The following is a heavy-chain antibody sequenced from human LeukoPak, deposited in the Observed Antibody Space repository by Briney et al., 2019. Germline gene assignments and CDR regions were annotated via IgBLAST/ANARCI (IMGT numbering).Heavy chain of an antibody. CDR1: GFAFSTYG. V-gene: IGHV3-30*02. D-gene: IGHD2-2*01. CDR2: IRSDGSKT. CDR3: AKRYCSSATCRSGMDV. Sequence: PGGSLRPSCAASGFAFSTYGMHGVRQAPGKGLEWVALIRSDGSKTYSADSVEGRFTISRDNSKNTLYLQMNSLGPEDTAVYYCAKRYCSSATCRSGMDVWGQGTTVTVSS. J-gene: IGHJ6*02.